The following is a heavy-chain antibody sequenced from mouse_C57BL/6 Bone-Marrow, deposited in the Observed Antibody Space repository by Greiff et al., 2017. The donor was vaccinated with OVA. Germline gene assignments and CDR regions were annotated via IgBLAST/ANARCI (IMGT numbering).Heavy chain of an antibody. CDR3: ARRDEAVDY. CDR2: IYPGSGNT. D-gene: IGHD3-3*01. V-gene: IGHV1-66*01. J-gene: IGHJ2*01. Sequence: QVQLQQSGPELVKPGASVKISCKASGYSFTSYYIHWVKQRPGQGLEWIGWIYPGSGNTKYNEKFKGKATLTADTSSNTAYMQLSSLTSEDSAVYYCARRDEAVDYWGQGTTLTVSS. CDR1: GYSFTSYY.